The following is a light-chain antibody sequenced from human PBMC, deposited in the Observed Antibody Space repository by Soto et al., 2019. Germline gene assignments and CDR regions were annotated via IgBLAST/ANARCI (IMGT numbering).Light chain of an antibody. CDR3: PTWDDSPRDLV. V-gene: IGLV1-44*01. CDR2: NTN. CDR1: SSNIGSNA. Sequence: QSVLTQPPSASGTPGQRVTISCSGSSSNIGSNAVNWYQQLPGTAPKLLIYNTNQRPSGAPDRFSGSKSGTSASLAISGLQSEDEADYYCPTWDDSPRDLVFGGGTKLTVL. J-gene: IGLJ2*01.